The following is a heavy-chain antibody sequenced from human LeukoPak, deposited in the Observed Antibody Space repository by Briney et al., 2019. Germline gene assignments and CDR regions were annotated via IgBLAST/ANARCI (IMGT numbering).Heavy chain of an antibody. V-gene: IGHV3-21*01. Sequence: GGSLRLSCAASGFTFSSYSMNWVRQAPGKGLEWVSSISSSSSYIYYADSVRGRFTISRDNAKNSLYLQMNSLRAEDTAVYYCARVGYCSGGSCHLDYWGQGTLVTVSS. J-gene: IGHJ4*02. CDR3: ARVGYCSGGSCHLDY. D-gene: IGHD2-15*01. CDR1: GFTFSSYS. CDR2: ISSSSSYI.